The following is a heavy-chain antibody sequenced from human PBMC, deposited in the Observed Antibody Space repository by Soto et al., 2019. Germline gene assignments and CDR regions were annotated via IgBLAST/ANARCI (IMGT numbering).Heavy chain of an antibody. V-gene: IGHV3-30-3*01. J-gene: IGHJ6*02. CDR3: ARDPDTSHARYGLDV. Sequence: QVQLVESGGAMVQPGRSLRLSCVASAFTFSSYAMHWVRQAPGKGLEWVTVISYDGSDQYYADSVKGRFTISRDNSKNTLYLQMTSLRTEDTAVYYCARDPDTSHARYGLDVWAQGTTVTVPS. CDR2: ISYDGSDQ. D-gene: IGHD2-2*01. CDR1: AFTFSSYA.